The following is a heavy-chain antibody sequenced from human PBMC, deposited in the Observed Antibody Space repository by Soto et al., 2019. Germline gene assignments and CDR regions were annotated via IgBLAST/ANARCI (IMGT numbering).Heavy chain of an antibody. J-gene: IGHJ4*02. Sequence: VQLVESGGGLIQPGGSLRLSCAASGFTVSNNHMTWVRQAAGKGLELVSFVHGGGSTSYADSVKGRFTISRENSKNTLYLQMDSPRAEDTAIYYCAGRLTTAASLDYWGRGTLVSVSS. CDR2: VHGGGST. V-gene: IGHV3-53*01. D-gene: IGHD3-16*01. CDR3: AGRLTTAASLDY. CDR1: GFTVSNNH.